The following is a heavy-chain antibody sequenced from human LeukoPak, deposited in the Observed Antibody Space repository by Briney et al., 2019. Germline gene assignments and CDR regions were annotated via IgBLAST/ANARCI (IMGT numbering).Heavy chain of an antibody. Sequence: GESLKISCKGSGYSFSSSWIGWVRQVPGKGLEWMGIIYPGASDTKYSPSFQGQVTISVDKSISTAYLQWSSLKASDTAMYYCARLRGWFEVRAFDVWGQGTMVTVSS. CDR2: IYPGASDT. J-gene: IGHJ3*01. D-gene: IGHD6-19*01. V-gene: IGHV5-51*01. CDR1: GYSFSSSW. CDR3: ARLRGWFEVRAFDV.